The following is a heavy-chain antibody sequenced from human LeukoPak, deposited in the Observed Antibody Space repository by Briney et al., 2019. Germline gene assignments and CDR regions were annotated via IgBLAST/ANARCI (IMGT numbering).Heavy chain of an antibody. CDR2: IIGSGDNT. D-gene: IGHD3-10*01. J-gene: IGHJ6*02. CDR1: GFTFSNYA. Sequence: GGSLRLSCAASGFTFSNYAMTWVRQAPGKGLEWISSIIGSGDNTYYADSVKGRFTISRDISKNTLYLQMNSLRAEDTAVYYCARDLRFGSYGMDVWGQGTTVTVSS. CDR3: ARDLRFGSYGMDV. V-gene: IGHV3-23*01.